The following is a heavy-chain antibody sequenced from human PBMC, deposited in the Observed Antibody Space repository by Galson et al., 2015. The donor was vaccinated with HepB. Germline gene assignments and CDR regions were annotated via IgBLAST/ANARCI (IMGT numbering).Heavy chain of an antibody. CDR2: IDPSDSYT. Sequence: QSGAEVKKPGESLRISCKGSGYSFTSYWISWVRQMPGKGLEWMGRIDPSDSYTNYSPSFQGHVTISADKSISTAYLQWSSLKASDTAMYYCARPYYYDSSGPNTDDAFDIWGQGTMVTVSS. D-gene: IGHD3-22*01. CDR1: GYSFTSYW. J-gene: IGHJ3*02. CDR3: ARPYYYDSSGPNTDDAFDI. V-gene: IGHV5-10-1*01.